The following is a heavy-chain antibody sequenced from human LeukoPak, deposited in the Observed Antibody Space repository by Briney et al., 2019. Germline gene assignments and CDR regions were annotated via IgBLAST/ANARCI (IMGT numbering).Heavy chain of an antibody. CDR2: IFYSGAT. V-gene: IGHV4-39*01. J-gene: IGHJ4*02. CDR1: GGSISSGTYF. Sequence: SETLSPTCTVSGGSISSGTYFWGWNRQPPGECLEWVGSIFYSGATYYNPSLKSRVTISVDTSKKQFSLKLNSMTAADTAVHYCARHGHKKEYHSPGVDYWGQGTLVTVSS. CDR3: ARHGHKKEYHSPGVDY. D-gene: IGHD2/OR15-2a*01.